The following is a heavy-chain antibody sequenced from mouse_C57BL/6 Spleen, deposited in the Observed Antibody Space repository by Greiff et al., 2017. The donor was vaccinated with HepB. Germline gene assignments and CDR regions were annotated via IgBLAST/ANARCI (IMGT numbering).Heavy chain of an antibody. CDR2: ISSGGDYI. CDR3: TRDGGMIRGFAY. V-gene: IGHV5-9-1*02. D-gene: IGHD2-4*01. Sequence: EVKLVESGEGLVKPGGSLKLSCAASGFTFSSYAMSWVRQTPEKRLEWVAYISSGGDYIYYADTVKGRFTISRDNARNTLYLQMSSLKSEDTAMYYCTRDGGMIRGFAYWGQGTLVTVSA. J-gene: IGHJ3*01. CDR1: GFTFSSYA.